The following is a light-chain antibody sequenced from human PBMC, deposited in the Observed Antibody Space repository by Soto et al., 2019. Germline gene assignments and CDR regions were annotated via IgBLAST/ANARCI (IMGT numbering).Light chain of an antibody. CDR2: GAS. CDR1: QSVSID. J-gene: IGKJ1*01. Sequence: EIVMTQSPSTVPVSAGERVTLSCGASQSVSIDLAWYRQKPGQAPRLLMYGASTRATGIPARFSGSGYGTEFNLTISSLQSEDFAVYSCQQYNNWPRTFGQGTKVDIK. V-gene: IGKV3-15*01. CDR3: QQYNNWPRT.